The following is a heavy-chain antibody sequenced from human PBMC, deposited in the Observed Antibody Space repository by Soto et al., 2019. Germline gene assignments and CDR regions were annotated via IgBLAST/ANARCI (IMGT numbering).Heavy chain of an antibody. CDR2: ISYDGGQT. CDR1: GFTFSSYG. D-gene: IGHD4-17*01. CDR3: ASPPTNLDYDDDTWFAP. Sequence: GGSLRLSCAASGFTFSSYGMHWVRQAPGKGLEWVAIISYDGGQTYYVDYVKGRFTISRNNAKNFLYLQMDSLRAEDTAVYYCASPPTNLDYDDDTWFAPWGQGTLVTVSS. V-gene: IGHV3-30*03. J-gene: IGHJ5*02.